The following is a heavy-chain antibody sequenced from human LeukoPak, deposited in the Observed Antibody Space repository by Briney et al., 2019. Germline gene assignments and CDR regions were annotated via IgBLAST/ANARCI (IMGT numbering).Heavy chain of an antibody. CDR3: ARELLTGNFDY. Sequence: PSETLSLTCTVSGGSISSYYWSWIRQPPGKGLEWIGYIYYSGSTYYNPSLKSRVTISVDTSKNQFSLKLSSVTAADTAVYYCARELLTGNFDYWSQGTLVTVSS. CDR1: GGSISSYY. V-gene: IGHV4-59*12. CDR2: IYYSGST. J-gene: IGHJ4*02. D-gene: IGHD7-27*01.